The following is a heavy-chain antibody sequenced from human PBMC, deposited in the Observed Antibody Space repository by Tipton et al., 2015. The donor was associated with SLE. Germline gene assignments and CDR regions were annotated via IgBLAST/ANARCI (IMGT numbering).Heavy chain of an antibody. D-gene: IGHD1-26*01. V-gene: IGHV4-59*12. J-gene: IGHJ5*02. CDR1: DDSISHYY. CDR2: IFYTGRI. CDR3: ARESGDL. Sequence: TLSLTCTVSDDSISHYYWSWIRQSPGKGLEWIGYIFYTGRISSNPSLKSRVTISQDTSKNQFSLRLSSVTAADTAIYYCARESGDLWGQGTLVTVSS.